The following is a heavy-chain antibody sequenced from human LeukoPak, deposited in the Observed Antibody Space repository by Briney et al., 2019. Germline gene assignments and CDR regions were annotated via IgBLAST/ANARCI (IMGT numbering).Heavy chain of an antibody. D-gene: IGHD4-17*01. V-gene: IGHV1-18*01. CDR2: INPYNGNT. J-gene: IGHJ4*02. Sequence: ASVKVSCKASGYTFTSYGISWVRQAPGQGLEWMGWINPYNGNTNYAEKLQGRVAMTTDTSTSTADMELRSLRSDDTAVYYCARILGPNITTVIKEERNFDYWAKGTLVTVSS. CDR3: ARILGPNITTVIKEERNFDY. CDR1: GYTFTSYG.